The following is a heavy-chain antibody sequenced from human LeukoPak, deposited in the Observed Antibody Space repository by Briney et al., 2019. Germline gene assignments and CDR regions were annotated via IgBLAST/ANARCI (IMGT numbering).Heavy chain of an antibody. CDR1: GFTFSSYA. CDR2: ISGSGGST. J-gene: IGHJ4*02. D-gene: IGHD4-23*01. CDR3: VKSPVVHAADYFDY. V-gene: IGHV3-23*01. Sequence: PGGSLRLSCAASGFTFSSYAMSWVRQAPGKGLDWVSAISGSGGSTYYADSVKGRFTISRDNSKNTLYLQMNSLRAEDTALYYCVKSPVVHAADYFDYWGQGTLVTVSS.